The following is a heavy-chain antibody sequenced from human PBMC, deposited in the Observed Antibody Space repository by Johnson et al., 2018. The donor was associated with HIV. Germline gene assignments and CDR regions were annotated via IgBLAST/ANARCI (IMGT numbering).Heavy chain of an antibody. J-gene: IGHJ3*02. CDR3: ARDSAYCGGDCHDAFDI. CDR2: ISSSGSTI. V-gene: IGHV3-11*04. D-gene: IGHD2-21*02. Sequence: QVQLVESGGGLVKPGGSLRLSCAASGFTFSDYYMSWIRQAPGTGLEWVSYISSSGSTIYYADSVKGRFTISRDNSKNTLYLQMNSLRAEDTAVYYCARDSAYCGGDCHDAFDIWGQGTMVTVSS. CDR1: GFTFSDYY.